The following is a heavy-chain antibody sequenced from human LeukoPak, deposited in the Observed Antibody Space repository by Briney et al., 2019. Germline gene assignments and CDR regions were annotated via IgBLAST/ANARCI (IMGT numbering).Heavy chain of an antibody. V-gene: IGHV4-59*11. Sequence: SETLSLTCTVPGGSITSHYWSWIRQPPGKGLEWIGYIYYSGSTNYNPSLKSRVTISVDTSKNRFSLNLNSVTAADTAVYYCARTDFDWFLDYWGQGTPVTVSS. J-gene: IGHJ4*02. D-gene: IGHD3-9*01. CDR3: ARTDFDWFLDY. CDR1: GGSITSHY. CDR2: IYYSGST.